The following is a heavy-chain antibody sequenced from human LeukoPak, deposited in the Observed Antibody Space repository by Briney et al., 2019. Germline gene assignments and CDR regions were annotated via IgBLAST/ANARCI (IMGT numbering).Heavy chain of an antibody. V-gene: IGHV4-38-2*02. Sequence: SGPTLVKPTQTLTLTCTFSGFSLSTNGVGVGWIRQPPGKGLEWIGSIYHSGSTYYNPSLKSRVTISVDTSKNQFSLKLSSVTAADTAVYYCATQGTSEPRLNRNWFDPWGQGTLVTVSS. J-gene: IGHJ5*02. CDR1: GFSLSTNGV. CDR2: IYHSGST. D-gene: IGHD1-14*01. CDR3: ATQGTSEPRLNRNWFDP.